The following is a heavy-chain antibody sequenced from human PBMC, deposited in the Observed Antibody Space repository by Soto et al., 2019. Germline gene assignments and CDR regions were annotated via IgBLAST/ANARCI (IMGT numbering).Heavy chain of an antibody. CDR3: ARWSGYADA. V-gene: IGHV3-23*01. J-gene: IGHJ4*02. CDR2: LSGGGANT. D-gene: IGHD4-17*01. CDR1: GFSFSTYS. Sequence: GGSLRLSCAASGFSFSTYSMAWVRQAAGKGPQWVSGLSGGGANTFYIDSVRGRFTISVDNSKNTVYLQMDSLRADDTAVYYCARWSGYADAWGQGTLVTVSS.